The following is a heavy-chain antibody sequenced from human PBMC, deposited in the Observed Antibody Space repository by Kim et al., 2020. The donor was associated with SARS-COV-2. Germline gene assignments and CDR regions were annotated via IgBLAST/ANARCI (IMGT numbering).Heavy chain of an antibody. J-gene: IGHJ4*02. D-gene: IGHD3-3*01. Sequence: PVTISVDTSKNQFSLKLSSVTAADTAVYYCARQQARITIFGVVIAYFDYWGQGTLVTVSS. V-gene: IGHV4-39*01. CDR3: ARQQARITIFGVVIAYFDY.